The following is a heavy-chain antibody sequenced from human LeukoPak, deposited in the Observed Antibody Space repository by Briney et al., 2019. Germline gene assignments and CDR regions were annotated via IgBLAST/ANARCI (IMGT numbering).Heavy chain of an antibody. J-gene: IGHJ4*02. CDR1: EFTFSSYW. Sequence: GGSLRLSCAASEFTFSSYWMSWVRQAPGKGLEWVANIKQDGSEESYVDSVKGRFTISRDNAKNSLYLQMNSLRAEDTAVYYCARDVLYYDILTGYYVWGQGTLVTVSS. CDR3: ARDVLYYDILTGYYV. D-gene: IGHD3-9*01. CDR2: IKQDGSEE. V-gene: IGHV3-7*01.